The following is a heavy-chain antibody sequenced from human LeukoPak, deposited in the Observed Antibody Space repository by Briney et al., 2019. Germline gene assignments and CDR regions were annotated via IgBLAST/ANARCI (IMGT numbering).Heavy chain of an antibody. Sequence: GGSLRLSCAASGFNFSSFGMHWVRQAPGKGLEWVTFIRYDGINKYYADSVKGRFTISRDNSGNTMYLQINNLRPEDMAVYYCARSYGGNYFDYWGQGTLVTVSS. V-gene: IGHV3-30*02. J-gene: IGHJ4*02. CDR2: IRYDGINK. D-gene: IGHD4-23*01. CDR3: ARSYGGNYFDY. CDR1: GFNFSSFG.